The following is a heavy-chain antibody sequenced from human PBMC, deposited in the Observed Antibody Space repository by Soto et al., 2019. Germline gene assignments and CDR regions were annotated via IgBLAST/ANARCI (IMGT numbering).Heavy chain of an antibody. Sequence: SETLSLTCTVSGGSISSYYWSWIRQPPGKGLEWIGYIYYSGSTNYNPSLKSRVTISVDTSKNQFSLKLSSVTAADTAVYYWARVYDFWSGYPSYFDYWGQGTLVTVSS. J-gene: IGHJ4*02. CDR2: IYYSGST. D-gene: IGHD3-3*01. V-gene: IGHV4-59*01. CDR1: GGSISSYY. CDR3: ARVYDFWSGYPSYFDY.